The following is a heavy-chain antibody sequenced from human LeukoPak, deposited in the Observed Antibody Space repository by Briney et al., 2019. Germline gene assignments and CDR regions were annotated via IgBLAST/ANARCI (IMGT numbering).Heavy chain of an antibody. V-gene: IGHV4-61*02. Sequence: SETLSLTCTVSGDSISSGEDYWSWIRQPAGKGLEWIGRISRRGSTNNKPSLKSRVTTSADTARNRFSLKLISVPAADTAVYFCARGPYSYDSSGAFDIWGQGTMVTVSS. CDR2: ISRRGST. CDR1: GDSISSGEDY. CDR3: ARGPYSYDSSGAFDI. D-gene: IGHD3-22*01. J-gene: IGHJ3*02.